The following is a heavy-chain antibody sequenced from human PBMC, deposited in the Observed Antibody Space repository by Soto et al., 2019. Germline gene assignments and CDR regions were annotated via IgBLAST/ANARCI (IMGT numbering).Heavy chain of an antibody. CDR2: IYWDDDK. D-gene: IGHD6-13*01. CDR3: ALVYWAASGTRYYLDH. Sequence: QITLTESGPPLVKPTQTLTLTCTFSGFSFSTGAVGVGWIRQPPGKAREFLALIYWDDDKRYRPSLKNKITITKDTSRNQVVLTMPDLDPEDTATYYCALVYWAASGTRYYLDHWGQGTLVTVSS. J-gene: IGHJ4*02. V-gene: IGHV2-5*02. CDR1: GFSFSTGAVG.